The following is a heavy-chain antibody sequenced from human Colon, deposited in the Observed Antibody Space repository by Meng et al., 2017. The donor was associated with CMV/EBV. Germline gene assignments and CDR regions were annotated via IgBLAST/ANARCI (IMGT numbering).Heavy chain of an antibody. D-gene: IGHD3-9*01. J-gene: IGHJ4*02. Sequence: VSDCYLHGIAQAPGTGMYWIADNTYSGSLYYTDSVKDRFTISRDNAKNSFLLQINSLTVEDTDVKYCARITILTGWHFDSWGQGTLVTVSS. CDR1: VSDCY. CDR2: NTYSGSL. CDR3: ARITILTGWHFDS. V-gene: IGHV3-11*01.